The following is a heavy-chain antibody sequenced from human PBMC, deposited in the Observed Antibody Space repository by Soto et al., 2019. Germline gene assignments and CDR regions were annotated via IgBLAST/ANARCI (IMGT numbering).Heavy chain of an antibody. V-gene: IGHV4-31*03. Sequence: VQLPESGPGLVKPSQSLSLPCTVPGASINIEGYYWRWIRQHPVKGLEWMGYIYYTGRPLSTPALGSRVSSSQDASQNEFSLQLTSVTAADTAVYFCVRVQNWGAKYYADVWGKGTTVTVSS. CDR3: VRVQNWGAKYYADV. D-gene: IGHD1-26*01. J-gene: IGHJ6*03. CDR1: GASINIEGYY. CDR2: IYYTGRP.